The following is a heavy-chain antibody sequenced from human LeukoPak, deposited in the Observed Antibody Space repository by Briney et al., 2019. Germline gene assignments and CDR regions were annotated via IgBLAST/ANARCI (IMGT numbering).Heavy chain of an antibody. CDR3: ARDARPLYDFWSGYSNWFDP. CDR1: GGTFSSYA. Sequence: ASVKVSCKASGGTFSSYAISWVRQAPGQGLEWMGGIIPIFGTANYAQKFQGRVTMTRDTSTSTVYMELSSLRSEDTAVYYCARDARPLYDFWSGYSNWFDPWGQGTLVTVSS. J-gene: IGHJ5*02. CDR2: IIPIFGTA. V-gene: IGHV1-69*05. D-gene: IGHD3-3*01.